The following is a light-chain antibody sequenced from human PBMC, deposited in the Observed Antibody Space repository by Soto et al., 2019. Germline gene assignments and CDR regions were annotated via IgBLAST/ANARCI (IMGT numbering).Light chain of an antibody. Sequence: DIQMTQSPSTLSASVGDRVTITCRASQIISSWLAWYQQKPGEAPKLLIYDVSSLESGVPSRFSGSGSGTEFTLTISSLQPDDSATYYCQQYNTFWTFGQGTKVEIK. CDR3: QQYNTFWT. V-gene: IGKV1-5*01. CDR1: QIISSW. J-gene: IGKJ1*01. CDR2: DVS.